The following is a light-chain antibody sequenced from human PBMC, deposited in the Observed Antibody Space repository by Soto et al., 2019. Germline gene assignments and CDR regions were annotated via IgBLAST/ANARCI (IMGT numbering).Light chain of an antibody. Sequence: DIQVTQTPSTLSASVGDRVTITCRVSQSISGWLAWYQQKPGKAPKVLIYKASSLESGVPSRFSGSGSGTEFTFTISSLQPDDFATYYCQKYTSYSAFGQGTKVDIK. CDR1: QSISGW. V-gene: IGKV1-5*03. CDR3: QKYTSYSA. J-gene: IGKJ1*01. CDR2: KAS.